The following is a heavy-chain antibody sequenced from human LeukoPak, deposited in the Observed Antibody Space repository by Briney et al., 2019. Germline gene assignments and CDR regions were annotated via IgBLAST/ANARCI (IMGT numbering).Heavy chain of an antibody. J-gene: IGHJ4*02. D-gene: IGHD1-26*01. CDR1: GFTLGTFP. Sequence: GGSLRLSCAASGFTLGTFPMSWVRQAPGKGLEWVSVISSSGAITYYADSVRGRFTISRDNSKNTLDLQMNSLRVEDTAVYYCAKERLVGVKGIDYWGQGTLVTVSS. CDR2: ISSSGAIT. CDR3: AKERLVGVKGIDY. V-gene: IGHV3-23*01.